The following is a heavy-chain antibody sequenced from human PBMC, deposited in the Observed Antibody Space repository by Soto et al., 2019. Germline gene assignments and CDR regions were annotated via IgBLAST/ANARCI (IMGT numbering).Heavy chain of an antibody. CDR2: IIPIFGTA. V-gene: IGHV1-69*01. CDR1: GGTFSSYA. J-gene: IGHJ6*02. Sequence: QVQLVQSGAEVKKPGSSVKVSCKASGGTFSSYAISWVRQAPGQGLEWMGGIIPIFGTANYAQKFQGRVTITADESTSTVYMELSSLRSEDTAVYYCARDTIAVAGSGPYYYYGMDVWCQGPTVTVSS. CDR3: ARDTIAVAGSGPYYYYGMDV. D-gene: IGHD6-19*01.